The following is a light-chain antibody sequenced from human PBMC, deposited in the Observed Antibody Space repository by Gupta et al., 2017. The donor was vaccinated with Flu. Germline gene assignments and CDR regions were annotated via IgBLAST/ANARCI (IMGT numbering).Light chain of an antibody. CDR3: AAWDDSLSGRV. V-gene: IGLV1-47*01. Sequence: QSVLTQPPSASGTPGQRVPISCSGSSSNIGSNYVYWYQQLPGTAPKLLIYRNNQRPSGVPDRFSGSKSGTSASLAISGLRSEDEADYYCAAWDDSLSGRVFGGETKLTVL. J-gene: IGLJ3*02. CDR1: SSNIGSNY. CDR2: RNN.